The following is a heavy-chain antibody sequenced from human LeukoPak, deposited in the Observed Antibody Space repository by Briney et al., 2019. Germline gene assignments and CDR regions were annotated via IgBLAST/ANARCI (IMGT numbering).Heavy chain of an antibody. CDR3: ARDPHMDYFDY. Sequence: GGSLRLSCAASGFTFSTYSFNWVRQAPGKGLEWVSSISSSIIYIYYADSVKGRFTISRDNAKNSLYLQMNRLRAEDTAVYYCARDPHMDYFDYWGQGTLVTVSS. V-gene: IGHV3-21*01. CDR1: GFTFSTYS. CDR2: ISSSIIYI. D-gene: IGHD2-21*01. J-gene: IGHJ4*02.